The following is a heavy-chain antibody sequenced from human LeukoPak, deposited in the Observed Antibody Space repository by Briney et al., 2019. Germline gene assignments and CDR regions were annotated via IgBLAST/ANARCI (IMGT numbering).Heavy chain of an antibody. Sequence: ASVKVSCKASGYTFTDYYMHWVRQAPGQGLEWMGWINPNSGGTNYAQKFQGRVTMTRDRSISTAYMELSRLRSDDTAMYYCARVIVDIVATILSDAFDIWGQGTMVTVSS. CDR1: GYTFTDYY. CDR2: INPNSGGT. D-gene: IGHD5-12*01. CDR3: ARVIVDIVATILSDAFDI. J-gene: IGHJ3*02. V-gene: IGHV1-2*02.